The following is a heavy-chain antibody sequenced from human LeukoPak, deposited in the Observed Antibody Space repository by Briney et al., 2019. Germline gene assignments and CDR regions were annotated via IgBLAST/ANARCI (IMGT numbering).Heavy chain of an antibody. D-gene: IGHD4-17*01. Sequence: ASVKVSCKASGYTFTSYDINWVRQATGQGLEWMGWMNPNSGKTGYAQKFQGRVTMTRSTSISTAYMELSSLRSEDTAVYFCARGDYGDYVKRDYYYMDVWGKGTTVTISS. CDR3: ARGDYGDYVKRDYYYMDV. J-gene: IGHJ6*03. CDR1: GYTFTSYD. V-gene: IGHV1-8*01. CDR2: MNPNSGKT.